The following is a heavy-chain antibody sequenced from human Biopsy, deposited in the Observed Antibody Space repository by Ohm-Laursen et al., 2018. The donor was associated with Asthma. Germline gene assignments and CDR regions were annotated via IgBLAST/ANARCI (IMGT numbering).Heavy chain of an antibody. CDR1: GFTFSKYG. CDR2: IWNDGNKN. D-gene: IGHD2-15*01. V-gene: IGHV3-33*01. J-gene: IGHJ4*02. CDR3: GRDYPLVD. Sequence: SLRLSCAASGFTFSKYGMHWVRQAPGKGLEWVALIWNDGNKNYYADSVKGRFTISRDNSKNMLYLQMNSLRAEDTAVYYCGRDYPLVDWGQGTLVTVSS.